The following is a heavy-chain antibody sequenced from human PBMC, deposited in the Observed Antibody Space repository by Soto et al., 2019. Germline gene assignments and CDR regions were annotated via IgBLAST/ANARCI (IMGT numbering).Heavy chain of an antibody. Sequence: QVQLVQSGAEVRQPASSVKVSCKTSGGTFSSYAISWVRQAPGQGLEWMGGIVPIVDTSTYAQKFQGRVTITADESTSIVDIRRSSLRSDDTAVYYCVRVVAIPGYPDNWVQGTLVTVSS. V-gene: IGHV1-69*12. CDR1: GGTFSSYA. CDR3: VRVVAIPGYPDN. CDR2: IVPIVDTS. J-gene: IGHJ4*02. D-gene: IGHD5-12*01.